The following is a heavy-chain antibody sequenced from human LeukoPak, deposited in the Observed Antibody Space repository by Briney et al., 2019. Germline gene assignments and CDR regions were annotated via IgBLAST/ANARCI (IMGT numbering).Heavy chain of an antibody. Sequence: SETLSLTCTVSGGSISSYYWSWIRQPPGKGLECIGYIFYSGSTNYNPSLKSRVTISLDTSKNQFSLKLSSVTAADTAVYFCAKFGYNYGPFDYWGQGILVTVSS. CDR2: IFYSGST. J-gene: IGHJ4*02. D-gene: IGHD5-18*01. CDR1: GGSISSYY. V-gene: IGHV4-59*08. CDR3: AKFGYNYGPFDY.